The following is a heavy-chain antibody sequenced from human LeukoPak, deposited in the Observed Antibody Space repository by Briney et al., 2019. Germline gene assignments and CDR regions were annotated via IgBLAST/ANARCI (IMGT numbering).Heavy chain of an antibody. CDR3: AREPGYCSGGSCYSVIYYYYGMYV. CDR2: ISYDGSNK. CDR1: GFTFSSYA. Sequence: PGGSLRLSCAASGFTFSSYAMHWVRQAPGKGLEWVAVISYDGSNKYYADSVKGRFTISRDNSKNTLYLQMNSLRAEDTAVYYCAREPGYCSGGSCYSVIYYYYGMYVWGKGTTVTVSS. J-gene: IGHJ6*04. V-gene: IGHV3-30*04. D-gene: IGHD2-15*01.